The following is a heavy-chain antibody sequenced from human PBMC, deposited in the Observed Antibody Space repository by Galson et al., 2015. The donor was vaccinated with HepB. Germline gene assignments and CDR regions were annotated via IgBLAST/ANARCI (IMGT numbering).Heavy chain of an antibody. Sequence: QSGAEVKKPGESLKISCKGSGYSFTSYWIGWVRQMPGKGLEWMGIIYPGDSDTRYSPSFQGQVTISADKSISTAYLQWSSLKASDTAMYYCARLTYYYDRPVGTDDAFDIWGQGTMVTVSS. CDR3: ARLTYYYDRPVGTDDAFDI. D-gene: IGHD3-22*01. J-gene: IGHJ3*02. CDR2: IYPGDSDT. CDR1: GYSFTSYW. V-gene: IGHV5-51*01.